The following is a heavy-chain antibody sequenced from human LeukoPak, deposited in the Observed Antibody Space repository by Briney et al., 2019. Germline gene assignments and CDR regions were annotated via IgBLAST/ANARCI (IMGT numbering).Heavy chain of an antibody. CDR3: ARDEGAWIQRL. CDR1: GGSISSYY. Sequence: SETLSLTCTVSGGSISSYYWSWIRQPPGKGLEWIGYIYDSGSTNYNPSLKSRVTISIDMSKNQFSLKLSSVTAADTAVYYCARDEGAWIQRLWGQGTLVTVSS. CDR2: IYDSGST. V-gene: IGHV4-59*01. J-gene: IGHJ4*02. D-gene: IGHD5-18*01.